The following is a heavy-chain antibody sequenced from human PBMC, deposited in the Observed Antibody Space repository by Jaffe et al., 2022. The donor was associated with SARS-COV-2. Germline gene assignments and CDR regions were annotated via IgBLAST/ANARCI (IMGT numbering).Heavy chain of an antibody. CDR2: ISYSGST. V-gene: IGHV4-39*01. D-gene: IGHD6-13*01. J-gene: IGHJ4*02. CDR1: GGSISSSSYY. Sequence: QLQLQESGPGLVKPSETLSLTCSVSGGSISSSSYYWGWIRQPPGKGMEWIGTISYSGSTYYNPSLKSRVTISVDTSKNQFSLRLSSVTAADTAVYYCASQSASSWNTPTAPDYWGQGSLVTVSS. CDR3: ASQSASSWNTPTAPDY.